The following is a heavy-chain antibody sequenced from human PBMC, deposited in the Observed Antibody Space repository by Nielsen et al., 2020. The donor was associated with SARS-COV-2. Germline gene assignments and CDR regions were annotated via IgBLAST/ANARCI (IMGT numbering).Heavy chain of an antibody. CDR3: ARDGAAAGVFDY. CDR2: ISYDGSNK. Sequence: GESLKISCAASGFTFSSYAMHWVRQAPGKGLEWVAVISYDGSNKYYADSVKGRFTISRDNSKNTLYLQMNSLRAEDTAVYYCARDGAAAGVFDYWGQGTLVTVSS. CDR1: GFTFSSYA. V-gene: IGHV3-30-3*01. D-gene: IGHD6-13*01. J-gene: IGHJ4*02.